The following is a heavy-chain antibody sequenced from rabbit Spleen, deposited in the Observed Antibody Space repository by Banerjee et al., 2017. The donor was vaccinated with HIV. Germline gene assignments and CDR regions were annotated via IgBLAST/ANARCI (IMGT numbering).Heavy chain of an antibody. CDR2: IDTGSGSDT. V-gene: IGHV1S40*01. D-gene: IGHD4-1*01. Sequence: QSLEESGGDLVKPGASLTLTCTVSGFSFSSNWISWVRQAPGKGLEWIACIDTGSGSDTYYASWAKGRFTISKSSSTTLPLQMACLTAAHTATYFCARYISDRLGVVSFYFNLWGPGALVTLS. J-gene: IGHJ4*01. CDR3: ARYISDRLGVVSFYFNL. CDR1: GFSFSSNW.